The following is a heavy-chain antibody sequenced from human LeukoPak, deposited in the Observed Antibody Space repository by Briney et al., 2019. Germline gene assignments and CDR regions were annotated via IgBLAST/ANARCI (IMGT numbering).Heavy chain of an antibody. CDR2: IFHSGST. CDR1: GGSFSGYY. J-gene: IGHJ4*02. CDR3: ASQAGTLMTTVTLVIDY. V-gene: IGHV4-34*12. D-gene: IGHD4-17*01. Sequence: SETLSLTCAVYGGSFSGYYWTWIRQPPGKGLEWIGVIFHSGSTNFNPSLKSRVTISLDTSKNQFSLKLSSVTAADTAVYYCASQAGTLMTTVTLVIDYWGQGTLVTVSS.